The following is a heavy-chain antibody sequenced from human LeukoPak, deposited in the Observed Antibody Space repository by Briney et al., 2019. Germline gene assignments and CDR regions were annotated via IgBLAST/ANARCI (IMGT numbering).Heavy chain of an antibody. D-gene: IGHD1-26*01. V-gene: IGHV3-48*01. CDR2: ISSDSQTI. CDR1: GFTFSTYS. J-gene: IGHJ4*02. Sequence: GGSLRLSCAASGFTFSTYSLNWVRQAPGKGLEWISYISSDSQTIYYADSVKGRFTISRDNANNSLYLQMNSLRAEDTAVYYCTTPFDYWGQGALVTVYS. CDR3: TTPFDY.